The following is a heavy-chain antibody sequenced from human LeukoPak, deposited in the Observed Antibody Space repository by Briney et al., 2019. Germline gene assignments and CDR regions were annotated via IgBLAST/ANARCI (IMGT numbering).Heavy chain of an antibody. CDR1: GGSISSSSYY. J-gene: IGHJ4*02. Sequence: SETLSLTCTASGGSISSSSYYWGWIRQPPGKGLEWIGSIYYSGSTYYNPSLKSRVTISVDTSKNQFSLKLSSVTAADTAVYYCASEYSGYFDYWGQGTLVTVSS. D-gene: IGHD5-12*01. CDR3: ASEYSGYFDY. V-gene: IGHV4-39*07. CDR2: IYYSGST.